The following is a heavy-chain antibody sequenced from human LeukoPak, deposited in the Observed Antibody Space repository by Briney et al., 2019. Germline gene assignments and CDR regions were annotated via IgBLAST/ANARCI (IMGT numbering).Heavy chain of an antibody. CDR1: GFTFSSYG. Sequence: PGGSLRLSCAASGFTFSSYGMHWVRQAPGKGLEWVAFIRYDGSNKYYADSVKGRFTISRDNSKNTLYLQMSSLRAEDTAVYYCAKGGRSGWYEYFQHWGQGTLVTVSS. D-gene: IGHD6-19*01. J-gene: IGHJ1*01. V-gene: IGHV3-30*02. CDR2: IRYDGSNK. CDR3: AKGGRSGWYEYFQH.